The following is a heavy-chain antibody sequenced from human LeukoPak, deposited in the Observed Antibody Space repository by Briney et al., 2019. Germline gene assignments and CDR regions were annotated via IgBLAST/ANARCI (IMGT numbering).Heavy chain of an antibody. CDR3: TRESGAFSPFGF. D-gene: IGHD1-26*01. J-gene: IGHJ4*02. CDR2: VHLSGAS. Sequence: SGTLSLTCAVSGGSILTTSWWSWVRQPPGKGLEWIGEVHLSGASNYNPSLKSRVNMSIDKSKNQLSLELTSVTDADTAIYYCTRESGAFSPFGFWGQGTLVTVSS. CDR1: GGSILTTSW. V-gene: IGHV4-4*02.